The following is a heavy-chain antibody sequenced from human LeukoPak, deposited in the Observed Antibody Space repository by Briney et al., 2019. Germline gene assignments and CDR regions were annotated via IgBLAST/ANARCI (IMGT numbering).Heavy chain of an antibody. Sequence: ASAKVSCKASGYTFTSYGISWVRQAPGQGLEWMGWISAYNGNTNYAQKLQGRVTMTTDTSTSTAYMELRSLRSDDTAVYYCARVSVSKGHILFDYWGQGTLVTVSS. CDR3: ARVSVSKGHILFDY. CDR2: ISAYNGNT. V-gene: IGHV1-18*01. CDR1: GYTFTSYG. D-gene: IGHD3-3*02. J-gene: IGHJ4*02.